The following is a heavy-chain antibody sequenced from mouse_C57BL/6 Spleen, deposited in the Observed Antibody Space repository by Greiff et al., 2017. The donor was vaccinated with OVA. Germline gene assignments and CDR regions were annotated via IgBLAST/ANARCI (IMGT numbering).Heavy chain of an antibody. Sequence: EVMLVESGGGLVQPGGSLSLSCAASGFTFTDYYMSWVRQPPGKALEWLGFIRNKANGYTTEYSASVKGRFIISRDNPQSILYLQMNALWAEDSATYYCARGGYFDVWGTGTTVTVSS. V-gene: IGHV7-3*01. CDR1: GFTFTDYY. J-gene: IGHJ1*03. CDR3: ARGGYFDV. CDR2: IRNKANGYTT.